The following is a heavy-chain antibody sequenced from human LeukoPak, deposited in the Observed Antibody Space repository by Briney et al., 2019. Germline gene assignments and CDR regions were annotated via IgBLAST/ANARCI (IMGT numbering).Heavy chain of an antibody. D-gene: IGHD1-1*01. CDR1: GASFSDHY. CDR3: ATASQLGSYNWFDP. CDR2: IDHSGSP. Sequence: SETLSLTCAVYGASFSDHYWSWIRQPPGKGLEWIGEIDHSGSPKYYPSLKGRVTISLDTSTNQFSLDLTSVTAADTAVYYCATASQLGSYNWFDPWGQGTLVTVSS. V-gene: IGHV4-34*01. J-gene: IGHJ5*02.